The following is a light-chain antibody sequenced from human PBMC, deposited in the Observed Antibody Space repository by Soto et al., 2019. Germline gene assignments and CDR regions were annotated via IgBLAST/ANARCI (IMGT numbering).Light chain of an antibody. Sequence: DIQMTQSPPSLSASVGDRVTITCRASQSISSYLNWYQQKPGKAPKVLIYAASSLQSGVPSRFSGSGSGTDFTLTTSSLQPEDFATYYCQQSYSTPFTFGPGTKVDIK. J-gene: IGKJ3*01. V-gene: IGKV1-39*01. CDR3: QQSYSTPFT. CDR2: AAS. CDR1: QSISSY.